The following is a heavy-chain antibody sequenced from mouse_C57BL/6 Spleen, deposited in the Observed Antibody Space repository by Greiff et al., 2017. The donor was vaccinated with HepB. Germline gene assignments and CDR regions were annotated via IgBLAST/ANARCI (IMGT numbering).Heavy chain of an antibody. Sequence: QVQLQQSGAELVKPGASVKMSCKASGYTFTSYWITWVKQRPGQGLEWIGDIYPGSGSTNYNEKFKSKATLTVDTSSSTAYMQLSSLTSEDSAVYYCARWDYDYDVNAMDYWGQGTSVTVSS. V-gene: IGHV1-55*01. J-gene: IGHJ4*01. CDR3: ARWDYDYDVNAMDY. D-gene: IGHD2-4*01. CDR1: GYTFTSYW. CDR2: IYPGSGST.